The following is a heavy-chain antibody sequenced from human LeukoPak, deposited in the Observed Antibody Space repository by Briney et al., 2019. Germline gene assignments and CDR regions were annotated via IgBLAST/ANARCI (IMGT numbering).Heavy chain of an antibody. D-gene: IGHD6-19*01. J-gene: IGHJ4*02. CDR1: GFSFSSCS. CDR3: ARDRSVAGTVDY. Sequence: GGSLRLSCAASGFSFSSCSMNWVRQAPGKGLEWVSSISSSSTFISYADSVKGRFTISRDNAKSSLYLQMNSLTAEDTAVYYCARDRSVAGTVDYWGQGTLVTVSS. CDR2: ISSSSTFI. V-gene: IGHV3-21*01.